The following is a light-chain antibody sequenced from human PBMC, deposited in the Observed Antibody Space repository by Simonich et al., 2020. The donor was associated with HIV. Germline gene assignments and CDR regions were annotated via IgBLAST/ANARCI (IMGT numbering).Light chain of an antibody. CDR1: QSVRSD. V-gene: IGKV3-15*01. CDR3: QQYGSSPYT. CDR2: GAF. J-gene: IGKJ2*01. Sequence: EIVLTQSPATLSLSPGERATLSCRASQSVRSDLACYQQKPGQAPRLVIYGAFTRATDIPARFSGSGSGTEFTLTISSMQSEDVAVYYCQQYGSSPYTFGQGTKLEIK.